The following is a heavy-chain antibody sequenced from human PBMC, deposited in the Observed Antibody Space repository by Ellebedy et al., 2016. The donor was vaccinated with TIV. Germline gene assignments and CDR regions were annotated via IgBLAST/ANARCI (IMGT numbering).Heavy chain of an antibody. CDR3: ARGDSGYSGYAKIYYYYYGMDV. J-gene: IGHJ6*02. CDR1: GFTFSSYA. CDR2: ISGSGGST. Sequence: GGSLRLSXAASGFTFSSYAMSWVRQAPGKGLEWVSAISGSGGSTYYADSVKGRFTISRDNSKNTLYLQMNSLRAEDTAVYYCARGDSGYSGYAKIYYYYYGMDVWGQGTTVTVSS. D-gene: IGHD5-12*01. V-gene: IGHV3-23*01.